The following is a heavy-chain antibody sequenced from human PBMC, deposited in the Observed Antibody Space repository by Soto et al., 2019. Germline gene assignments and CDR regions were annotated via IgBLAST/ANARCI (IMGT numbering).Heavy chain of an antibody. CDR2: IYTDGRT. Sequence: EMQLVESGGGLVQPGGSLRLSCAASGFTVSGNYMGWVRQTPGKGLDWVSSIYTDGRTYYSDSVRGRFAISTDNSKDTLYLQMINLRADDTAIYYCARHVGFYWYFDLWGRGTLVTVSS. CDR1: GFTVSGNY. CDR3: ARHVGFYWYFDL. V-gene: IGHV3-66*04. D-gene: IGHD1-26*01. J-gene: IGHJ2*01.